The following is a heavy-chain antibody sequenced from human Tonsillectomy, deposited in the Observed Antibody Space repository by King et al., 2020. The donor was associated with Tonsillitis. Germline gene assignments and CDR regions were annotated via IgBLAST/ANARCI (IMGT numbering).Heavy chain of an antibody. CDR1: GGSISSSSYY. J-gene: IGHJ6*02. V-gene: IGHV4-39*07. Sequence: QLQESGPGLGKPSETLSRTCTVSGGSISSSSYYWGGIRQPPGKGLEWSGSIYYSGSTYYNPSLKSRVTISVDTSKNQFSLKLSSVTAADTAVYYCASTLLWFGEFFSPYYYYGMDVWGPGTTVTVSS. CDR3: ASTLLWFGEFFSPYYYYGMDV. CDR2: IYYSGST. D-gene: IGHD3-10*01.